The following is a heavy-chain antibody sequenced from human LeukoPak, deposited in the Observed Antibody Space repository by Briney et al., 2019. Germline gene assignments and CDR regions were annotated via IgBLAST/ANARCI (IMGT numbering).Heavy chain of an antibody. D-gene: IGHD3-9*01. V-gene: IGHV1-8*01. CDR3: ARGYFDWLYDDAFDI. J-gene: IGHJ3*02. Sequence: ASVKVSCKTSGYTFTSYDLNWVRQATGQGLEWMGWVNPNSGNTGYAQKFQGRVTMTMDPSISTAYMELSSLRSEDTAVYYCARGYFDWLYDDAFDIWGQGTMVTVSS. CDR1: GYTFTSYD. CDR2: VNPNSGNT.